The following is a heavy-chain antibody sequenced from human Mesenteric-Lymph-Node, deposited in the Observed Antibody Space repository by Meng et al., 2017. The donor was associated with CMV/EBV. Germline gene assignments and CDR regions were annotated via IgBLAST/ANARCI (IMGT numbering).Heavy chain of an antibody. V-gene: IGHV3-7*01. CDR2: IKQDGSEK. CDR3: ARAYCGSISCYTGLFDY. Sequence: GESLKISCEASRFIFRDHSMSWVRQAPGKGLQWVANIKQDGSEKHYVDSVKGRFTISRDNAKKTLYLQMNTLRDEDTAVYYCARAYCGSISCYTGLFDYWGQGTLVTVSS. J-gene: IGHJ4*02. D-gene: IGHD2-2*02. CDR1: RFIFRDHS.